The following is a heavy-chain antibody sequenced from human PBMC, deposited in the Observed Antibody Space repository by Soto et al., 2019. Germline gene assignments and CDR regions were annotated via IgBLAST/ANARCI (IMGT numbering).Heavy chain of an antibody. V-gene: IGHV1-18*04. J-gene: IGHJ4*02. CDR1: GYSFISYG. D-gene: IGHD2-8*01. CDR3: ARDDCTNGVCYIGY. Sequence: ASVKVSCKASGYSFISYGINWVRQAPGQGLEWMGWINAYNGYTNYAQKLQGRVTLTADTSTSTAYMELRSLRSDDTAVYFCARDDCTNGVCYIGYWGQGTLVTVSS. CDR2: INAYNGYT.